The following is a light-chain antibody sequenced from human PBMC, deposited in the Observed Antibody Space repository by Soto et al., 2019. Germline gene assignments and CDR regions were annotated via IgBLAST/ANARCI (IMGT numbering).Light chain of an antibody. CDR2: RNN. CDR3: AAWDDSLSGPV. CDR1: SSNIGSNY. Sequence: QSVLTQPPSASGTPGQRVTISCSGSSSNIGSNYVYWYQQLPGTAPKLLIYRNNQRPSGVPDRFSGSKSGTSASLAISGLRSEDEADYSCAAWDDSLSGPVFGGGTQLPSS. J-gene: IGLJ7*01. V-gene: IGLV1-47*01.